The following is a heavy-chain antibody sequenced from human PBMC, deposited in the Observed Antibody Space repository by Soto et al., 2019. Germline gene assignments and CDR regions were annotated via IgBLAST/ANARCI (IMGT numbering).Heavy chain of an antibody. CDR3: ARAKSARAAFDI. Sequence: PGGSLRLSCAASGFTFSSYGMHWVRQAPGKGLEWVARINSDGSSTSYADSVKGRFTISRDNAKNTLYLQMNSLRAEDTAVYYCARAKSARAAFDIWGQGTMVTVSS. CDR2: INSDGSST. CDR1: GFTFSSYG. V-gene: IGHV3-74*01. J-gene: IGHJ3*02. D-gene: IGHD3-3*01.